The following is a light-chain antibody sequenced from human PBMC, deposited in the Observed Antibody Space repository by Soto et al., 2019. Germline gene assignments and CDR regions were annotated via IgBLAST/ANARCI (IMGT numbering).Light chain of an antibody. Sequence: IHMTQSPSTLSGSVVYRVSITFRASQTISSWLAWYQQKPGKAPKLLIYKASTLKSGVPSGFSGSGSGTEFTLTISSLQPDDFATYYCQHYNSYSEAFGQGTKVDIK. CDR3: QHYNSYSEA. J-gene: IGKJ1*01. CDR2: KAS. V-gene: IGKV1-5*03. CDR1: QTISSW.